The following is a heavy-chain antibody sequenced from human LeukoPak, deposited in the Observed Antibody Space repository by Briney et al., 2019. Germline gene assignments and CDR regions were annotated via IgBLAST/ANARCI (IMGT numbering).Heavy chain of an antibody. D-gene: IGHD3-10*02. J-gene: IGHJ4*02. CDR1: GFTFSSYG. V-gene: IGHV3-30*02. CDR3: AQDGYYVSLYYLDY. Sequence: EGSLRLSCSASGFTFSSYGMHWVRQAPGKGLEWVAFLTYDGSNKYYADSVKGRFTISRDSSKDTLYLQMNSLRAEDTAVYYCAQDGYYVSLYYLDYWGQGTLVTVSS. CDR2: LTYDGSNK.